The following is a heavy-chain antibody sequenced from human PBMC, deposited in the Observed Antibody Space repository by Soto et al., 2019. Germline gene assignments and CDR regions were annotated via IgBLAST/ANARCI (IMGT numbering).Heavy chain of an antibody. CDR2: IIPIFGTA. CDR3: AVRINDFWSGYLYYYYGMDV. Sequence: SVKVSCKASGGTFSSYAISWVRQAPGQGLEWMGGIIPIFGTANYAQKFQGRVTITADESTSTAYMELSSLRSEDTAVYYCAVRINDFWSGYLYYYYGMDVWGQGTTVIVSS. J-gene: IGHJ6*02. D-gene: IGHD3-3*01. CDR1: GGTFSSYA. V-gene: IGHV1-69*13.